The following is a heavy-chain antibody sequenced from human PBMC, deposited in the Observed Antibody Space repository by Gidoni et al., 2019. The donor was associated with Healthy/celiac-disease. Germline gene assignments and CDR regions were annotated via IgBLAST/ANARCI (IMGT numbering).Heavy chain of an antibody. CDR3: ARDGGYYGSGSYSSYFDY. CDR2: IAYDGSNQ. D-gene: IGHD3-10*01. J-gene: IGHJ4*02. Sequence: QVQLVESGGGVVQPGRSLTLSCAASGFTFSSNAMHWVRQAPGKGLEWVSGIAYDGSNQYYADSVKGRFTISRDNSKKTLYLQMNSLRPEDTAVYYCARDGGYYGSGSYSSYFDYWGQGTLVTVSS. V-gene: IGHV3-30*04. CDR1: GFTFSSNA.